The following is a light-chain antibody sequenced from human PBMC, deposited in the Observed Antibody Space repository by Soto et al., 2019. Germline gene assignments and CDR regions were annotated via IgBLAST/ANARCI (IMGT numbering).Light chain of an antibody. Sequence: QSVLTQPASVSGSPGQSITISCTGTSSDVGGYNYVSWYQQHPGKAPKLMIYDVSNRPSGVSNRFSGSKSGNTASLTISGLQAEDEVDYYCSSYTSSSTYNYFFGPGTKLTVL. J-gene: IGLJ1*01. CDR1: SSDVGGYNY. V-gene: IGLV2-14*01. CDR3: SSYTSSSTYNYF. CDR2: DVS.